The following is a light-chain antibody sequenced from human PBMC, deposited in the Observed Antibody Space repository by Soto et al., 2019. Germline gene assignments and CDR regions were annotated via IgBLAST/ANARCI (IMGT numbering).Light chain of an antibody. J-gene: IGKJ4*01. V-gene: IGKV3-11*01. CDR2: DAS. CDR3: QRRSNWPLS. CDR1: QSVVSY. Sequence: ETVLTQSPATLSLSPGQRATLSCRASQSVVSYLAWYQQKPGQAPRLLIYDASNRATGVPARFSGSGFGTDFTLTIDRLEPEYFAVYDCQRRSNWPLSFGGGTKVDIK.